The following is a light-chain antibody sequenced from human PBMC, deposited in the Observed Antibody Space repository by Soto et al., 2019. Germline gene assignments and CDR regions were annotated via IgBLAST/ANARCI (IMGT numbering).Light chain of an antibody. CDR1: QSISTY. Sequence: DIQMTQSPSSLSASVGNRVTNTCRASQSISTYLNWYQKKPGKAPNLLIYDASRLQSGVPSRFSGSGGGTDFTLSISSVQPEDFATYFCQQSYMDPITFGQGTRLEIK. CDR2: DAS. CDR3: QQSYMDPIT. J-gene: IGKJ5*01. V-gene: IGKV1-39*01.